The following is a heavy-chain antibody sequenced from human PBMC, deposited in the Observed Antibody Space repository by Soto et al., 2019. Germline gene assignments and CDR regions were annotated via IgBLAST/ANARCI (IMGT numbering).Heavy chain of an antibody. J-gene: IGHJ6*02. CDR1: GGSVTTGSYN. V-gene: IGHV4-61*01. CDR3: ARDGHGMDV. Sequence: QVQLQESGPGLVRPSETLSLTCTVSGGSVTTGSYNWSWIRRPPGKGLEWIGNIFFTGITHYNPYLNTRVTMSVDTSKNQFSLTVTSVTAADTAVYYCARDGHGMDVWGQGTTVTVSS. CDR2: IFFTGIT.